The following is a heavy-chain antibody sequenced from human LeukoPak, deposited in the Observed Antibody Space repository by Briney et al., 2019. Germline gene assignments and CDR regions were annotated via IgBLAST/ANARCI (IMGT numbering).Heavy chain of an antibody. D-gene: IGHD5-18*01. CDR1: GGSISSSSYS. Sequence: MSSETLSLTCTVSGGSISSSSYSWGWIRQPPGKGLEWIGSIYYSGSTYYNPSLKSRVTISVDTSKNQFSLKLSSVTAADTAVYYCARHTPAGYSSGLSGYDYWGQGTLVTVSS. CDR3: ARHTPAGYSSGLSGYDY. V-gene: IGHV4-39*01. CDR2: IYYSGST. J-gene: IGHJ4*02.